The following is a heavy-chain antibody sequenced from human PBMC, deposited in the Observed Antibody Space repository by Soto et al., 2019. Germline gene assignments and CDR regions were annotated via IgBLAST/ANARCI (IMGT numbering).Heavy chain of an antibody. J-gene: IGHJ4*02. V-gene: IGHV4-38-2*01. CDR1: NFSISSGYY. CDR2: IYRSGTT. D-gene: IGHD1-26*01. CDR3: ARTHSGSYYSVFNY. Sequence: SETLSLTCVVSNFSISSGYYWGWIRQSPGKGLEWIASIYRSGTTSYNPSLKSRVTISVDPSKNQFSLTLTAVTAADTAVYYCARTHSGSYYSVFNYWGRGSLVTVSS.